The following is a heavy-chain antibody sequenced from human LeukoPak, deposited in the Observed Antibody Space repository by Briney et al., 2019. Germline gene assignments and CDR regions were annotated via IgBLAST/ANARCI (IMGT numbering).Heavy chain of an antibody. CDR2: INHSGST. Sequence: GSLRLSCAASGFTFSSYSMNWVPQPPGKGLEWIGEINHSGSTKYNTSLKSRVTIPVDTSKHQFSLKLSSVTAADTAVYYCAREGLEWLFKGHYYYYMDVWGKGTTVTVSS. J-gene: IGHJ6*03. CDR1: GFTFSSYS. D-gene: IGHD3-3*01. V-gene: IGHV4-34*01. CDR3: AREGLEWLFKGHYYYYMDV.